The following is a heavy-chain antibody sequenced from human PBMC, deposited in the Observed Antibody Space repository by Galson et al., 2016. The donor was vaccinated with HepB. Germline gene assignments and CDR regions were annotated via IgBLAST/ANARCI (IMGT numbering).Heavy chain of an antibody. CDR1: GFIFSSHT. CDR2: IASTDGTT. V-gene: IGHV3-48*01. CDR3: ARGEGSGGWLVGH. J-gene: IGHJ4*02. D-gene: IGHD1-26*01. Sequence: SLRLSCAASGFIFSSHTMNWVRQSPGKGLEWIAHIASTDGTTYYADSVKGRFTISRDNAKNALFLQMNSLRADDTALYYCARGEGSGGWLVGHWGQGTLVTVSS.